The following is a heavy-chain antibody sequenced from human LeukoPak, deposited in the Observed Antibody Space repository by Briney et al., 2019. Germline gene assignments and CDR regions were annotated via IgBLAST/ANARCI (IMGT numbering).Heavy chain of an antibody. D-gene: IGHD3-22*01. CDR3: ARDRDYFDSSGRRAGFDY. CDR2: ISSSGSTI. V-gene: IGHV3-48*03. Sequence: GGSLRLSCAASGFTFSSYEMNWVRQAPGKGLEWVSYISSSGSTIFYADSVKGRFTISRDNAKKSLYLQMNSLRAEDTAVYYCARDRDYFDSSGRRAGFDYWGQGTLVTVSS. J-gene: IGHJ4*02. CDR1: GFTFSSYE.